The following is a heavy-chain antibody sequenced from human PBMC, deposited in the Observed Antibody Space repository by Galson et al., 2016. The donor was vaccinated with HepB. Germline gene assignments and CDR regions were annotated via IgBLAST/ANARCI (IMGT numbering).Heavy chain of an antibody. CDR1: GGIFSNSG. CDR3: ATSTVTTFSYYYYGMAV. J-gene: IGHJ6*02. V-gene: IGHV1-69*13. D-gene: IGHD4-17*01. Sequence: SVKVSCKASGGIFSNSGFTWVRQAPGQGLEWMGGIIPVFATANNAEKFQGRVTITADQSTSTAYMDLSSLRSEDTAVYYCATSTVTTFSYYYYGMAVWGQGTTVTVSS. CDR2: IIPVFATA.